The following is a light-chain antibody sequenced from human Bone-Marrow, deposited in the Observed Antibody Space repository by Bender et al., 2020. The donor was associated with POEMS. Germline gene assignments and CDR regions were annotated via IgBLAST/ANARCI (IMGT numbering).Light chain of an antibody. Sequence: QSALTQPASVSGSPGQSITISCAGTINDVGTYNLVSWYQQHPGKTPKLIIYEVTKRPSGVSTRVSVSKSGHTASLTISGLQTDYESVYYCCSYAGEDTGLFGGGTELPVL. CDR3: CSYAGEDTGL. J-gene: IGLJ2*01. V-gene: IGLV2-23*02. CDR1: INDVGTYNL. CDR2: EVT.